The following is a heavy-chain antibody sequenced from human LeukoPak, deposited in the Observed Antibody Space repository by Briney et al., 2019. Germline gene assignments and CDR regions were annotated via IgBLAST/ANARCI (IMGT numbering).Heavy chain of an antibody. V-gene: IGHV4-4*07. CDR2: IYTSGST. CDR1: GGSISSYY. D-gene: IGHD6-13*01. J-gene: IGHJ6*03. CDR3: AREGRRIAAAGLQGYYYYMDV. Sequence: SETLSLTCTVSGGSISSYYWSWIRQPAGKGLEWIGRIYTSGSTNYNPSVKSRVTMSVDTSKNQFSLKLSSVTAADTAVYYCAREGRRIAAAGLQGYYYYMDVWGKGTTVTISS.